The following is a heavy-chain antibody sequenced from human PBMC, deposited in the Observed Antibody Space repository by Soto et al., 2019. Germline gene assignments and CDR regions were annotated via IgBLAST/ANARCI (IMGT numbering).Heavy chain of an antibody. V-gene: IGHV1-69*01. D-gene: IGHD5-18*01. Sequence: QVQLVQSGAEVKKPGSSVRVSCKASGGTFGNHAISWVRQAPGQGLEWLGGIIPVLGVGDNAQNCQGRVTSTADASTSTAYLELSSLRSEDTALYYCAREAGYTYGYVFDYWGQGTLDTVSS. CDR3: AREAGYTYGYVFDY. CDR2: IIPVLGVG. CDR1: GGTFGNHA. J-gene: IGHJ4*02.